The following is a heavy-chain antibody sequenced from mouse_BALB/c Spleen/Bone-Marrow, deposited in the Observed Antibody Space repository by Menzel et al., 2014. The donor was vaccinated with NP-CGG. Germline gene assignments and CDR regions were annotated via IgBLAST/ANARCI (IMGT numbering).Heavy chain of an antibody. V-gene: IGHV14-3*02. D-gene: IGHD4-1*01. CDR3: ATLTGTFDY. J-gene: IGHJ2*01. CDR2: IDPASDYT. CDR1: GFNIKDTY. Sequence: VQLQQSGAELVKPGASVKLSCTASGFNIKDTYMHWVQQRPEQGLEWIGRIDPASDYTQFDSKFQGKVTITADTSSNTTYLQLSSLTSEDTAVYYCATLTGTFDYWGQGTTLTVSS.